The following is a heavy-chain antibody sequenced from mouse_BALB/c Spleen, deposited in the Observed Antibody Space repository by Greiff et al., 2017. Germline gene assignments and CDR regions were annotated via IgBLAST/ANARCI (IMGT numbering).Heavy chain of an antibody. Sequence: EVKLVESGGGLVQPGGSRKLSCAASGFTFSSFGMHWVRQAPEKGLEWVAYISSGSSTIYYADTVKGRFTISRDNPKNTLFLQMTSLRSEDTAMYYCARERDYGYDYWGQGTTLTVSS. J-gene: IGHJ2*01. D-gene: IGHD2-2*01. CDR1: GFTFSSFG. CDR2: ISSGSSTI. CDR3: ARERDYGYDY. V-gene: IGHV5-17*02.